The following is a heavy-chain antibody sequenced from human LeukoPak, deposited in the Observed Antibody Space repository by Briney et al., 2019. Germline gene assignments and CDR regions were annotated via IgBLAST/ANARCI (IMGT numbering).Heavy chain of an antibody. D-gene: IGHD3-22*01. J-gene: IGHJ5*02. CDR2: IYYSGST. CDR3: ARFTYYYGSSGLRGWFDP. Sequence: SETLSLTCTVSGGSISSYYWSWIRQPPGKGLEWIGYIYYSGSTNYNPSLKSRVTISVDTSKNQFSLKLSSVTAADTAVYYCARFTYYYGSSGLRGWFDPWGQGTLVTVSS. V-gene: IGHV4-59*08. CDR1: GGSISSYY.